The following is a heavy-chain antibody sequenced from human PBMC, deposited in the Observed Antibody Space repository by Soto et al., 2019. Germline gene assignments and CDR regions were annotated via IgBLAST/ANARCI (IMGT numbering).Heavy chain of an antibody. V-gene: IGHV3-23*01. J-gene: IGHJ4*02. D-gene: IGHD3-16*02. CDR3: AKGGYDYVWGSYRLDY. CDR2: ISGSGGST. CDR1: GFTFSSYA. Sequence: GGSLRLSCAASGFTFSSYAMSWVRQAPGKGLEWVSAISGSGGSTYYADSVKGRFTISRDNSKNTLYLQMNSLRAEDTAVYYCAKGGYDYVWGSYRLDYWGQGTLVTVSS.